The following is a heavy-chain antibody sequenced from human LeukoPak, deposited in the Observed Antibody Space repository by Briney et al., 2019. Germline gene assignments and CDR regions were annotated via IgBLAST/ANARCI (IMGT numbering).Heavy chain of an antibody. D-gene: IGHD6-6*01. J-gene: IGHJ5*02. Sequence: GGSLRLSCAASGFTFSDYYMSWIRQAPGKGLEWVSYISSSGSTIYYADSVKGRFTISRDNAKNSLYLQMNSLRAEDTAVYYCAKEQPRLGPLDTLDPCSQGTLVTVSS. CDR2: ISSSGSTI. CDR1: GFTFSDYY. CDR3: AKEQPRLGPLDTLDP. V-gene: IGHV3-11*01.